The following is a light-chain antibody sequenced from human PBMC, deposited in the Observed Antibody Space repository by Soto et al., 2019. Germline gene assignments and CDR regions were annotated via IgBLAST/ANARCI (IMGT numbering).Light chain of an antibody. Sequence: EILLTQSPGTLSLSPGETATLSCRASQSVTSTYLAWYQQRPGQSPRLIIYGGSTRATGFPDRFSGCGSGTDLTVTISRLEPEESEVYYFHCRQFDSYRIYSFGQGNKLEI. CDR2: GGS. V-gene: IGKV3-20*01. J-gene: IGKJ2*03. CDR1: QSVTSTY. CDR3: HCRQFDSYRIYS.